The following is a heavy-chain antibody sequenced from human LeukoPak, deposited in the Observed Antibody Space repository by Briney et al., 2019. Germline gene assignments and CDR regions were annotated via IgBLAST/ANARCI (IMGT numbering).Heavy chain of an antibody. CDR2: INKNGAEM. V-gene: IGHV3-23*01. CDR3: AKHDGWELHDYCFDY. D-gene: IGHD1-26*01. J-gene: IGHJ4*02. CDR1: GFIFRDYA. Sequence: GGSLRLSCVASGFIFRDYAMGWVRQAPGKGLEWVATINKNGAEMFYADSVKGRFTISRDNSKNTLNMHLRSLRADDTAVYYCAKHDGWELHDYCFDYWGQATLVTASS.